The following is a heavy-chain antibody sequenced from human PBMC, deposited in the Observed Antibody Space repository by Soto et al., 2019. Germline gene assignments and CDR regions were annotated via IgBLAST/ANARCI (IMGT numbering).Heavy chain of an antibody. D-gene: IGHD1-1*01. CDR1: GFTFSSYG. CDR2: IWYDGSNK. CDR3: ARDGGERPYYFDY. V-gene: IGHV3-33*01. Sequence: QVQLVESGGGVVQPGRSLRLSCAASGFTFSSYGMHWVRQAPGKGLEWVAVIWYDGSNKYYADSVKGRLTISRDNSKNTLYLQMNSLRAEDTAVYYCARDGGERPYYFDYWGQGTLVTVSS. J-gene: IGHJ4*02.